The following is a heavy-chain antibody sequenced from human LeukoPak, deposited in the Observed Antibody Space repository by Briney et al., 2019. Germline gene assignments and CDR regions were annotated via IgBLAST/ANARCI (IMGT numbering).Heavy chain of an antibody. CDR3: AKPAYAGYYYYMDV. V-gene: IGHV3-48*01. CDR1: GFTFSSYS. J-gene: IGHJ6*03. D-gene: IGHD3-16*01. CDR2: ISSSSSTI. Sequence: GGSLRLSCAASGFTFSSYSMNWVRQAPGKGLEWVSYISSSSSTIYYADSVKARFTISRDNSKNTLYLQMNSLRVEDTAVYYCAKPAYAGYYYYMDVWGKGTTVTVSS.